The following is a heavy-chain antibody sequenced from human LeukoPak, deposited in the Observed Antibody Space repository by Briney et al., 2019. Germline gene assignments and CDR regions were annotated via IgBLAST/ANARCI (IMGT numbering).Heavy chain of an antibody. V-gene: IGHV3-66*01. D-gene: IGHD1-7*01. CDR2: IYGGENT. Sequence: PGGSLRLSCAASGFSVSNNYMTWVSQAPGQGLEWVSVIYGGENTHYADSVKGRFTISRDNSKNTLYLQMNSLRAEDSAVYYCARGPYNWNYPRGFLDYWGQGTLVTVSS. CDR1: GFSVSNNY. J-gene: IGHJ4*02. CDR3: ARGPYNWNYPRGFLDY.